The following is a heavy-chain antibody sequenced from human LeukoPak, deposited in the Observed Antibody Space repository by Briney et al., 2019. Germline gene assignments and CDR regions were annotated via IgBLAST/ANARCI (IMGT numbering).Heavy chain of an antibody. CDR1: GFTFSSYA. CDR3: ASDRMGSWGSGAFDI. D-gene: IGHD3-10*01. Sequence: GGSLRLSCAASGFTFSSYAMHWVRQAPGKGLEWVAVISYDGSNKYYADSVKGRFTISRDNSKNTLYLQMNSLRAEDTAVYYCASDRMGSWGSGAFDIWGQGTMVTVSS. CDR2: ISYDGSNK. J-gene: IGHJ3*02. V-gene: IGHV3-30-3*01.